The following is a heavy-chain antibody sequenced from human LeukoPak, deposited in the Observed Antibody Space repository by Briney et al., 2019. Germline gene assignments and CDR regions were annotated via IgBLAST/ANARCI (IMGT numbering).Heavy chain of an antibody. CDR3: ASRSTSRYYYYYGMDV. V-gene: IGHV3-66*02. CDR1: GVTVSSNY. Sequence: GGSLRLSCAASGVTVSSNYMSWVRQAPGKGLEWVSVIYSGGSTYYADSVKGRFTISRDNSKNTLYLQMNSLRAEDTAVYYCASRSTSRYYYYYGMDVWGQGTTVTVSS. CDR2: IYSGGST. J-gene: IGHJ6*02. D-gene: IGHD2-2*01.